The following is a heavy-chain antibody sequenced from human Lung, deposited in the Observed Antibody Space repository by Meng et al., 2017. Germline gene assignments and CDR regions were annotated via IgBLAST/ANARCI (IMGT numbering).Heavy chain of an antibody. CDR1: GGSFSGYY. Sequence: QVQLQQWGAGLLKPSETLSLTCGVYGGSFSGYYWSWIRQPPGKGLEWIGEISQSGSTNYNPSLKSRVTISVDTSKNQFSLQLTSVTAADTAMYYCTRAPLPAGRGLKNWFEPWGQGTLVTVSS. CDR3: TRAPLPAGRGLKNWFEP. CDR2: ISQSGST. D-gene: IGHD2-2*01. J-gene: IGHJ5*02. V-gene: IGHV4-34*01.